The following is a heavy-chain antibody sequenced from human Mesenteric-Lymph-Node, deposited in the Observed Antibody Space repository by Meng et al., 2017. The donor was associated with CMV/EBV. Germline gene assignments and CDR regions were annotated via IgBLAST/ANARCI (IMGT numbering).Heavy chain of an antibody. CDR2: IYYSGST. CDR3: ARGFASSSSWYVDY. J-gene: IGHJ4*02. CDR1: GGSISSSSYY. D-gene: IGHD6-13*01. V-gene: IGHV4-39*07. Sequence: SETLSLTCTVSGGSISSSSYYWGWFRQPPGKGLEWIASIYYSGSTYYNPSLKSRVTISVDTSKNQSSLKLSSVTAADTAVYYCARGFASSSSWYVDYWGQGTLVTVSS.